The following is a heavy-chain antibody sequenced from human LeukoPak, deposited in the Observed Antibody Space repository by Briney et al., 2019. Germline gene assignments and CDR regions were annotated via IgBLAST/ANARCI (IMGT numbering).Heavy chain of an antibody. Sequence: SETLSLTCTVSGGSISSYYWSWIRQPPGKGLEWIGYIYYSGSTNYNPSLKSRVTISVDTSKNQFSLKLSSVTAADTAVYYCASSTIAAAGLDAFDIWGQGTMVTVSS. CDR2: IYYSGST. CDR3: ASSTIAAAGLDAFDI. J-gene: IGHJ3*02. D-gene: IGHD6-13*01. V-gene: IGHV4-59*01. CDR1: GGSISSYY.